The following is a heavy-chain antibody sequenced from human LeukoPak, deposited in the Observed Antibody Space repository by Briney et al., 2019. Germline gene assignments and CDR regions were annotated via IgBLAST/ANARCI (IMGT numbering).Heavy chain of an antibody. Sequence: ASVKVSCKTSGYPFSRYLISWVRQAPGQGLEWMGWISAHNGDTKYAQRVQDRLTMTTDTSTSTAYMELRRLTPNDTAVYYCAREVLKKHLLDWRQGTLATVSS. CDR2: ISAHNGDT. CDR3: AREVLKKHLLD. J-gene: IGHJ4*02. V-gene: IGHV1-18*01. CDR1: GYPFSRYL.